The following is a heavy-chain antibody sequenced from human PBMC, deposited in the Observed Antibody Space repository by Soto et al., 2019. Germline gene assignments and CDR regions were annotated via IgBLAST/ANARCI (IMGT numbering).Heavy chain of an antibody. V-gene: IGHV4-34*01. CDR1: GGSFSGYY. J-gene: IGHJ4*02. CDR2: INHSGST. CDR3: ASGDYGDIDY. D-gene: IGHD4-17*01. Sequence: SETLSLTCAVYGGSFSGYYWSWIRQPPGKGLEWIGEINHSGSTNYNPSLKSRVTISVDTSKNQFSLKLSSVTAADTAVYYCASGDYGDIDYWGQGTLVTVSS.